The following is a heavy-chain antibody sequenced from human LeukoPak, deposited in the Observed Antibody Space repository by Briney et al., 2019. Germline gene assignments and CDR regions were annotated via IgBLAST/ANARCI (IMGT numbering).Heavy chain of an antibody. CDR3: ARAGLPGLRRDLSQVEHIYYYYGMDV. J-gene: IGHJ6*02. CDR1: GFTFSSYA. D-gene: IGHD1/OR15-1a*01. V-gene: IGHV3-30-3*01. Sequence: PGGSLRLSCAASGFTFSSYAMHWVRQAPGKGLEWVAVISYDGSNKYYADSVKGRFTISRDNSKNTLYLQMNSLRAEDTAVYYCARAGLPGLRRDLSQVEHIYYYYGMDVWGQGTTVTVSS. CDR2: ISYDGSNK.